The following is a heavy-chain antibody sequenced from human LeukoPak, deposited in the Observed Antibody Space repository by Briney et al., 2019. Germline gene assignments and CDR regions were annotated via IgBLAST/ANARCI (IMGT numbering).Heavy chain of an antibody. CDR2: IYSGGST. D-gene: IGHD4-17*01. J-gene: IGHJ4*02. CDR3: ARLGDLHLPYFVY. CDR1: GSTVSSNY. V-gene: IGHV3-66*02. Sequence: HPGGSLRLSCAASGSTVSSNYMSWVRQAPGKGLEWVSVIYSGGSTYYADSVKGRFTISRDNSKNTRYLQMNSLRAEDTAVYYCARLGDLHLPYFVYWGQGTLVTVSS.